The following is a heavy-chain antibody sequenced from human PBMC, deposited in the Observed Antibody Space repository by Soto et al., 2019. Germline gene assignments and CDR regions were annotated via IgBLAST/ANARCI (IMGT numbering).Heavy chain of an antibody. CDR3: ARARRSTAIQDDH. V-gene: IGHV1-69*13. CDR1: GYTFTSHG. CDR2: IIPIFGTA. Sequence: SVKVPGKSSGYTFTSHGISWGRQAPGQGLEWMGGIIPIFGTANYAQKFQGRVTITADESTSTAYMELTWLRFDDTAVHYCARARRSTAIQDDHWGQGTMVPVSS. J-gene: IGHJ4*02. D-gene: IGHD2-21*02.